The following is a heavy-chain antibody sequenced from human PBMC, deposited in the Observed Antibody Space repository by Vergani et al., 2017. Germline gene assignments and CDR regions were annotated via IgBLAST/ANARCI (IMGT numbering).Heavy chain of an antibody. CDR2: IIPIFGTA. V-gene: IGHV1-69*01. Sequence: QVQLVQSGAEVKKPGSSVKVSCKASGGTFSSYAISWVRQAPGQGLEWMGGIIPIFGTANYAQKFQGRVTNTADESTSTAYMALSSLRSEDTSVYYCASDAPGPQSYYYMDVWGKGTTVTVSS. CDR1: GGTFSSYA. J-gene: IGHJ6*03. CDR3: ASDAPGPQSYYYMDV.